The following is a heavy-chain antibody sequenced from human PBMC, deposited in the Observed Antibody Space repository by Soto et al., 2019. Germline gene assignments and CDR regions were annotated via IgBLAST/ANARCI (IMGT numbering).Heavy chain of an antibody. Sequence: SETLSLTCAVSGGSIRGYYGSWIRQPPGKGLEWIGYISYSGITNYNPSLKNRVTISVDTSKNQFSLKLSFVTAADTAVYYCAREGGVATPIGMDVWGQGPTVTV. CDR3: AREGGVATPIGMDV. V-gene: IGHV4-59*01. D-gene: IGHD5-12*01. CDR2: ISYSGIT. J-gene: IGHJ6*02. CDR1: GGSIRGYY.